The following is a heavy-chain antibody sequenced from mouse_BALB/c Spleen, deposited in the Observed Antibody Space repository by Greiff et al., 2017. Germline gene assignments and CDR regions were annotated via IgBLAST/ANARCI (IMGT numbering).Heavy chain of an antibody. CDR3: VRHEYGNYWYFDV. D-gene: IGHD2-10*02. V-gene: IGHV10-1*02. Sequence: DVMLVESGGGLVQPKGSLKLSCAASGFTFNTYAMNWVRQAPGKGLEWVARIRSKSNNYATYYADSVKDRFTISRDDSQSMLYLQMNNLKTEDTAMYYCVRHEYGNYWYFDVWGAGTTVTVSS. CDR1: GFTFNTYA. J-gene: IGHJ1*01. CDR2: IRSKSNNYAT.